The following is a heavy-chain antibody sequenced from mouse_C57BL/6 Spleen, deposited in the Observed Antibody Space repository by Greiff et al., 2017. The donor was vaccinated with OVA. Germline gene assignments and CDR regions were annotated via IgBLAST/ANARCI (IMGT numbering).Heavy chain of an antibody. CDR1: GYTFTSYW. V-gene: IGHV1-64*01. CDR2: IHPTSGST. Sequence: VQLQQPGAELVKPGASAKLSCKASGYTFTSYWMHWVKQRPGQGLEWIGMIHPTSGSTNYNEKFKSKATLTVDKSSSTAYMQLSSLTSEDSAVYYCARSGTGGYYAMDYWGQGTSVTVSS. J-gene: IGHJ4*01. D-gene: IGHD4-1*01. CDR3: ARSGTGGYYAMDY.